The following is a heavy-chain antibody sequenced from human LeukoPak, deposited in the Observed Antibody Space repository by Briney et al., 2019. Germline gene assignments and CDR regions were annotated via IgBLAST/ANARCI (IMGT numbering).Heavy chain of an antibody. Sequence: GGSLRLSCAASGFTFSSYSMNWVRQAPGKGLEWVSSISSSSSYIYYADSVKGRFTISRDNSKNTLYLQMNSLRAEDTAVYYCARDSYCNGDRCYLTTLYWGQGTLVTVPS. D-gene: IGHD2-15*01. J-gene: IGHJ4*02. V-gene: IGHV3-21*01. CDR3: ARDSYCNGDRCYLTTLY. CDR1: GFTFSSYS. CDR2: ISSSSSYI.